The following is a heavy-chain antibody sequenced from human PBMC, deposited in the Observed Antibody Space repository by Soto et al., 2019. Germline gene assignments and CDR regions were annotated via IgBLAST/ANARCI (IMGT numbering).Heavy chain of an antibody. D-gene: IGHD1-26*01. Sequence: QVQLVQSGAEVKKPGASVNVSCKASGYTFTVYYMHWVRQAPGQGLEWMGWINTKSGGTMYPQKFQGRVTMTWDTSISTAYMALTRLRSDDTAVYYCARDLAKGCGSAGFDYWGQGTLVTVSS. J-gene: IGHJ4*02. V-gene: IGHV1-2*02. CDR1: GYTFTVYY. CDR3: ARDLAKGCGSAGFDY. CDR2: INTKSGGT.